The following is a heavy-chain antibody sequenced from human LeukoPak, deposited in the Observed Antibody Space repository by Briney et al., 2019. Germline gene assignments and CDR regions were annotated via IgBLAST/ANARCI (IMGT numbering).Heavy chain of an antibody. CDR2: ISYDGSNI. V-gene: IGHV3-30-3*01. CDR1: GFTFSSYA. CDR3: ARDVSSMVREFIGGEFDY. D-gene: IGHD3-10*01. Sequence: QPGGSLRLSCAASGFTFSSYALHWVRQAPGKGLEWVALISYDGSNIYYADSVKGRFTISRDNSKNTLYLQMNSLRAEDTAVYYCARDVSSMVREFIGGEFDYWGQGTLVTVSS. J-gene: IGHJ4*02.